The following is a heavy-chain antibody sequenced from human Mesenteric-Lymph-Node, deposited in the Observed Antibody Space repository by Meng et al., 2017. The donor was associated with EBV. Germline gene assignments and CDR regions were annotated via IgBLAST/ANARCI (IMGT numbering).Heavy chain of an antibody. CDR2: INPSGGSP. Sequence: QVKLVQSGAEVKKPGASVKISCKASGYTFTSYYIHWVRQAPGQGLEWMGIINPSGGSPSYAQKFQGRVTMTRDTSTNTVYMELSSLRSDDSAVYYCARCVVATWFFDHWGQGTLVTVSS. J-gene: IGHJ4*02. V-gene: IGHV1-46*01. CDR1: GYTFTSYY. CDR3: ARCVVATWFFDH. D-gene: IGHD5-12*01.